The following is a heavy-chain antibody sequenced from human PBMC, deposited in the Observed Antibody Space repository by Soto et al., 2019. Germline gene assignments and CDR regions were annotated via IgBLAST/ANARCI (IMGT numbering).Heavy chain of an antibody. J-gene: IGHJ3*02. CDR3: ATSLCVDYVILTGYQGGAFDI. D-gene: IGHD3-9*01. Sequence: GASVKVSCKASGGTFSSYAISWVRQAPGQGLEWMGGIIPIFGTANYAQKFQGRVTITADESTSTAYMELSSLRSEDTAVYYCATSLCVDYVILTGYQGGAFDIWGQGTMVTVSS. V-gene: IGHV1-69*13. CDR1: GGTFSSYA. CDR2: IIPIFGTA.